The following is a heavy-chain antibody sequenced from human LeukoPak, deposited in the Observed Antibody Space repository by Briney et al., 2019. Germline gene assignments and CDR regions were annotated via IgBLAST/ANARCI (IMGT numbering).Heavy chain of an antibody. CDR1: GGCISSRSYY. J-gene: IGHJ4*02. V-gene: IGHV4-39*07. D-gene: IGHD6-19*01. CDR2: IYYSGST. Sequence: PSETLSLTCTVSGGCISSRSYYWGCIRQPPGKGLEWIGSIYYSGSTYYNPSLKSRATISVDTSKNQFSLTLSSVTAADTAVYDCASCIAVAGFIGYWGQGTLVTVSS. CDR3: ASCIAVAGFIGY.